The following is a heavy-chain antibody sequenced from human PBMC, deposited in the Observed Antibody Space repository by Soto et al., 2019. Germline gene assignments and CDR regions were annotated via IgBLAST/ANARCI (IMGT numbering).Heavy chain of an antibody. CDR2: IWYDGSNK. J-gene: IGHJ6*02. CDR3: ARGPRFTMVRGVIVHYYYGMDV. CDR1: GFTFSSYG. Sequence: GGSLILSCAASGFTFSSYGMHWVRQAPGKGLEWVAVIWYDGSNKYYADSVKGRFTISRDNSKNTLYLQMNSLRAEDTAVYYCARGPRFTMVRGVIVHYYYGMDVWGQGTTVTVSS. D-gene: IGHD3-10*01. V-gene: IGHV3-33*01.